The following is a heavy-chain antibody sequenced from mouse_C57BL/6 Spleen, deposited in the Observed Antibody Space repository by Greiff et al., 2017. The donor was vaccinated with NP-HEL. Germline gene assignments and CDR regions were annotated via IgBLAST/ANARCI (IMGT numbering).Heavy chain of an antibody. CDR3: TQGNSFAY. D-gene: IGHD2-1*01. CDR2: IDPENGDT. CDR1: GFNIKDDY. J-gene: IGHJ3*01. V-gene: IGHV14-4*01. Sequence: VQLQQSGAELVRPGASVKLSCTASGFNIKDDYMHWVKQRPEQGLEWIGWIDPENGDTESASKFQGKATITADTSSNTAYLQLSSLTSEDTAVYYCTQGNSFAYWGQGTLVTVSA.